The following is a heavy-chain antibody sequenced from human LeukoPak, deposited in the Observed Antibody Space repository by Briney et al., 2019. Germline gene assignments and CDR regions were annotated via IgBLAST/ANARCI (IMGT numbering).Heavy chain of an antibody. CDR1: ALTFSTYS. CDR3: SREFSY. D-gene: IGHD3-3*01. Sequence: GGSLRLSCATSALTFSTYSMTWVRQTPGKGLEWVSSISSSSTYIYYADSVKGRSIISRDNAKNSVYLQMNSLRAEDTAVYYCSREFSYWGQGTLVTVSS. J-gene: IGHJ4*02. V-gene: IGHV3-21*01. CDR2: ISSSSTYI.